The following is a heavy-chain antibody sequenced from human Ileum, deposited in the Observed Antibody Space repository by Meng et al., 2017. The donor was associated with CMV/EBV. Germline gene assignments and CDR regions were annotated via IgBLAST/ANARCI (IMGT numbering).Heavy chain of an antibody. CDR3: AKVPPGSGYSSGWFDY. V-gene: IGHV3-9*01. CDR1: GFTFDDHA. Sequence: GGSLRLSCGASGFTFDDHAMHWFRQAPGKGLEWVSGISWSGGSIGYADSVKGRFTISRDNAKNSLYLQMNSLRVEDTALYYCAKVPPGSGYSSGWFDYWGQGTLVTVSS. D-gene: IGHD6-19*01. J-gene: IGHJ4*02. CDR2: ISWSGGSI.